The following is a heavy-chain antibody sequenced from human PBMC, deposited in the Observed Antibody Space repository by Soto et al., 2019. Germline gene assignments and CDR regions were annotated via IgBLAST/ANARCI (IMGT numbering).Heavy chain of an antibody. Sequence: SVKVSCKASGFTFTSSAVQWVRQARGQRLEWIGWIVVGSGNTNYAQKFQERVTITRDMSTSTAHIELSSLRSEDTAVYYCAAEEYCSGGSCGSYWGQGTLVTVSS. V-gene: IGHV1-58*01. CDR2: IVVGSGNT. CDR3: AAEEYCSGGSCGSY. CDR1: GFTFTSSA. J-gene: IGHJ4*02. D-gene: IGHD2-15*01.